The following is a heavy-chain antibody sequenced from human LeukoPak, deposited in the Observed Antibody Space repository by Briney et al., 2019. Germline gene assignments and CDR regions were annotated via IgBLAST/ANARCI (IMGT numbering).Heavy chain of an antibody. V-gene: IGHV3-64*01. CDR1: GFTFSSYA. Sequence: GGSLRLSCAASGFTFSSYAMHWVRQAPGKGLEYVSAISSNGGSTYYANSVKGRFTISRDNSKNTLYLQMGSLRAEDMAVYYCARASYGYGNNWFDPWGQGTLVTVSS. CDR3: ARASYGYGNNWFDP. J-gene: IGHJ5*02. CDR2: ISSNGGST. D-gene: IGHD5-18*01.